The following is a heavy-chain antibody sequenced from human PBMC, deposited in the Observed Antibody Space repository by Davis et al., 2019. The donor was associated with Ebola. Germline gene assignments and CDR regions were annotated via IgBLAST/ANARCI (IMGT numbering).Heavy chain of an antibody. Sequence: AASVKVSCKASGYTFTNFGISWVRQATGQGLEWMGWMNPNSGNTGYAQKFQGRVTMTRNTSISTAYMELSSLRSEDTAVYYCARGGSGGSGLGFDPWGQGTLVTVSS. CDR1: GYTFTNFG. CDR3: ARGGSGGSGLGFDP. D-gene: IGHD2-15*01. V-gene: IGHV1-8*02. CDR2: MNPNSGNT. J-gene: IGHJ5*02.